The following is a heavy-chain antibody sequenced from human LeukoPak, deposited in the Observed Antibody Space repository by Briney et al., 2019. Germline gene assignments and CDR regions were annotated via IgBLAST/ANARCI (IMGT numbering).Heavy chain of an antibody. J-gene: IGHJ4*02. CDR1: GGSFSSYY. D-gene: IGHD2-2*02. CDR3: ARHDCSSTSCYTYDY. Sequence: SETLSLTCAVYGGSFSSYYWGWIRQPPGKGLEWIGSIYYSGSTYYNPSLKSRVTISVDTSKNQFSLKLSSVTAADTAVYYCARHDCSSTSCYTYDYWGQGTLVTVSS. V-gene: IGHV4-39*01. CDR2: IYYSGST.